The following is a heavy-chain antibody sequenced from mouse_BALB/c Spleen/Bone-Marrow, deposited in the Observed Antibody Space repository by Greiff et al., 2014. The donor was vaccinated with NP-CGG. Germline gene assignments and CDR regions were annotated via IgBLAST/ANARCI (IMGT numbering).Heavy chain of an antibody. CDR3: AKTGTRYYFDY. CDR2: ISYSGST. V-gene: IGHV3-2*02. Sequence: EVQRVASGPGLVKPSQSLSLACTVTGYSITSDYAWNWIRQFPGNKLEWMGYISYSGSTSYNPSLKSRISITRDTSKNQFFLQLNSVTTEDTATYYCAKTGTRYYFDYWGQGTTLTVSS. CDR1: GYSITSDYA. J-gene: IGHJ2*01. D-gene: IGHD4-1*01.